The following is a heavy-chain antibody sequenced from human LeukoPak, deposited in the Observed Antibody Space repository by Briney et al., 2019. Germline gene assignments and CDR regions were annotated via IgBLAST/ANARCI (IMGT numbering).Heavy chain of an antibody. CDR3: ARPCTGSYFGGGY. Sequence: GESLKISCKGSGYSFTSYWIGWVRQMPGKGLEWIGVIYPGDSDIRYSPSFQGQVTIPADKSISTAYLQWSSLKASDTAMYYCARPCTGSYFGGGYWGQGTLVTVSS. D-gene: IGHD1-26*01. CDR1: GYSFTSYW. CDR2: IYPGDSDI. V-gene: IGHV5-51*01. J-gene: IGHJ4*02.